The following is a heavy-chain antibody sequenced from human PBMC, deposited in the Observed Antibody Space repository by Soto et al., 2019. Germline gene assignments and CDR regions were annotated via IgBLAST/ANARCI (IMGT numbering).Heavy chain of an antibody. Sequence: GASVKVSCKVSGFSFSDHYIHWIRQAPGQGLDWMGWIKGNSGATNYAQKFHGRVTMTSDTSINTAYMELSRLTSDDTAVYYCVTTFAATGTAVDTFDFWGQGTTVTVSS. J-gene: IGHJ3*01. CDR2: IKGNSGAT. V-gene: IGHV1-2*02. CDR3: VTTFAATGTAVDTFDF. CDR1: GFSFSDHY. D-gene: IGHD6-13*01.